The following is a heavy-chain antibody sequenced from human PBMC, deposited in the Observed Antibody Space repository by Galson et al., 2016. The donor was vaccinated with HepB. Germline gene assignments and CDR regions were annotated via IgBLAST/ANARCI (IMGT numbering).Heavy chain of an antibody. CDR2: IYWNDDE. CDR3: AHISLVFGAFDV. J-gene: IGHJ3*01. CDR1: GFSLNTTGVG. D-gene: IGHD6-13*01. V-gene: IGHV2-5*01. Sequence: PALVKPTQTLTLTCTFSGFSLNTTGVGVGWFRQPPGKALEWLALIYWNDDERYRPSLKTGLSITKDTSKNQVVLTMTDLDPVDTATYFCAHISLVFGAFDVWGQGTRVTVSS.